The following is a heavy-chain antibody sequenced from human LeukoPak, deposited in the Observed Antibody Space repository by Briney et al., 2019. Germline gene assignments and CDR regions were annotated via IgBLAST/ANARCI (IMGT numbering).Heavy chain of an antibody. Sequence: GASVKVSCKASGYTFTSYGISWVRQAPGQGLEWMGWTSAYNGNTNYAQKLQGRVTMTTDTSTSTAYMELRSLRSDDTAVYYCARETYYGPGPYNWFDPWGQGTLVTVSS. J-gene: IGHJ5*02. V-gene: IGHV1-18*01. CDR2: TSAYNGNT. D-gene: IGHD3-22*01. CDR1: GYTFTSYG. CDR3: ARETYYGPGPYNWFDP.